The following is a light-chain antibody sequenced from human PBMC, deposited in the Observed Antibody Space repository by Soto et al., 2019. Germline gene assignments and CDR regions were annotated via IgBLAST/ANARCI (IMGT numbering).Light chain of an antibody. V-gene: IGKV3-15*01. CDR3: QQGNNWPYT. CDR1: QSVRSR. Sequence: EVVMTQSPSTLSVSPGERATLSCRASQSVRSRLVWYQQKPGKAPKLLIYDASTLHTGIPGRFSGSASGTEFTLIISSLQSEDFATYYCQQGNNWPYTFGHGTRLEIK. CDR2: DAS. J-gene: IGKJ2*01.